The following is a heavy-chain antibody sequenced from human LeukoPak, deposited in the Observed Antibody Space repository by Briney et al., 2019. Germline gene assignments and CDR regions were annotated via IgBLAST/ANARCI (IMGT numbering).Heavy chain of an antibody. D-gene: IGHD6-6*01. CDR1: GFTFSNFF. Sequence: PGGSLRLSCVVSGFTFSNFFMSWVRQAPGKGLEWVSAISGGGGSTYYADSVKGRFTISRDNSKNTLYLQMNSLRAEDTAVYYCAKVDLAANDYWGQGTLVTVSS. V-gene: IGHV3-23*01. J-gene: IGHJ4*02. CDR2: ISGGGGST. CDR3: AKVDLAANDY.